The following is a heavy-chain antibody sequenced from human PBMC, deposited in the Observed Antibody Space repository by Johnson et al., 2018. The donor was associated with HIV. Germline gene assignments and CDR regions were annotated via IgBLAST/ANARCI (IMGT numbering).Heavy chain of an antibody. J-gene: IGHJ3*02. CDR1: GFTVSSNY. D-gene: IGHD1/OR15-1a*01. V-gene: IGHV3-66*02. CDR3: AKEQPARAFDI. Sequence: EVQLVESGGGVVRPGGSLRLSCAASGFTVSSNYMSWVRQAPGKGLEWVSVIYSGGSTYYADSVKGRFTISRDNSKNTLYLQMNSLRAEDTAVYYCAKEQPARAFDIWGQGTMVTVSS. CDR2: IYSGGST.